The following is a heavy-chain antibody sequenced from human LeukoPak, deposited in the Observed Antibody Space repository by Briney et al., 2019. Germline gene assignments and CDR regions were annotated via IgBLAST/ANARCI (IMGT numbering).Heavy chain of an antibody. D-gene: IGHD5-18*01. CDR3: AREREYSYGFDY. CDR2: INSDGSST. V-gene: IGHV3-74*01. J-gene: IGHJ4*02. Sequence: TGGSLRLSCAASGFTFSSYWMHWVRQAPGKGLVWVSRINSDGSSTSYADSVKGRFTISRDNAKNTLYLQMNSLRAEDTAVYYCAREREYSYGFDYWGQGTLVTVSS. CDR1: GFTFSSYW.